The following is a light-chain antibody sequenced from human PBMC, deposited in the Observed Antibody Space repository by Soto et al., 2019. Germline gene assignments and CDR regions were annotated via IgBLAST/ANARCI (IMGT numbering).Light chain of an antibody. Sequence: QYALTQPASVSVSPGQSITISCTGTGSDIGNYNYVSWYQQHPGKAPKLMIYGVSNRPSGVSNRFSGSKSGNAASLTISGLQAEDEADYYCSSYTSSTTLWVFGGGTKLTVL. CDR2: GVS. J-gene: IGLJ3*02. V-gene: IGLV2-14*01. CDR1: GSDIGNYNY. CDR3: SSYTSSTTLWV.